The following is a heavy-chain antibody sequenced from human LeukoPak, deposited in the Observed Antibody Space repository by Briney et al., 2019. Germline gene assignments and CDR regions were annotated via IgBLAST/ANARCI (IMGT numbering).Heavy chain of an antibody. D-gene: IGHD4-23*01. CDR3: ARVRYGGWGWFDP. CDR2: INPTGGST. Sequence: ASVKVSCKASGYTFTSYYMHWVRQAPGQGLEWMGIINPTGGSTIYAQKFQGRVTMTRDTSTSTVYMELSSVRSEDTAVYYCARVRYGGWGWFDPWGQGTLVTVSS. J-gene: IGHJ5*02. V-gene: IGHV1-46*01. CDR1: GYTFTSYY.